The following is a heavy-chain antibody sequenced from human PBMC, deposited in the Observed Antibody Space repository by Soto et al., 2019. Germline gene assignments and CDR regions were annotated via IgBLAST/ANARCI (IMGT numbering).Heavy chain of an antibody. CDR2: IWYDGSLQ. J-gene: IGHJ6*02. V-gene: IGHV3-33*06. D-gene: IGHD5-12*01. Sequence: QVQMVESGGGVVQPGRSLRLSCAASGFSFENYGMHWVRQAPGRGLEWVAIIWYDGSLQYYAAAVKGRFTISRDNSKNTLYLEMHSLRAEDTAVYYCANLWGDGYNLGQDYNGMDVWGQGTTVFVSS. CDR1: GFSFENYG. CDR3: ANLWGDGYNLGQDYNGMDV.